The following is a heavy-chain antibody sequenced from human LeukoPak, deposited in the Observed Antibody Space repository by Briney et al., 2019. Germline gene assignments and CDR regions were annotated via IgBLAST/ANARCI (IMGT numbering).Heavy chain of an antibody. V-gene: IGHV1-69*06. D-gene: IGHD1-20*01. J-gene: IGHJ6*03. CDR2: IIPIFGTA. CDR3: ARGRWALTGTNQYYYYMDV. Sequence: GASVKVSCKASGGTFSSYAISWVRQAPGQGLEWMGGIIPIFGTANYAQKFQGRVTITADKSTSTAYMELSSLRSEDTAVYYCARGRWALTGTNQYYYYMDVWGKGTTVTVSS. CDR1: GGTFSSYA.